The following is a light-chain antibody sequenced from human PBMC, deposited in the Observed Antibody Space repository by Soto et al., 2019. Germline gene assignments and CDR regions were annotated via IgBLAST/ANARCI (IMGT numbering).Light chain of an antibody. CDR2: DAS. V-gene: IGKV3D-20*01. CDR3: QQYGNSPWT. Sequence: EIVLTQSPASLSLSPGERATLSCGTSQSVRSSYLAWYQQKPGLAPRLLIYDASSRATGIPDRFSGRGSGTDFTLTISRLEPEDLAVYYCQQYGNSPWTFGQGTKVEIK. CDR1: QSVRSSY. J-gene: IGKJ1*01.